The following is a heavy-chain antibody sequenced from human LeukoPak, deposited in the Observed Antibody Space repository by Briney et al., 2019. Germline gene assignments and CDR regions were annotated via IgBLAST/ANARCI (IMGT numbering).Heavy chain of an antibody. CDR1: GYTFTDYY. V-gene: IGHV1-69-2*01. J-gene: IGHJ3*02. Sequence: ASVKVSCKASGYTFTDYYVHWVQQAPGKGLEWMGRVDPEDGETIYAEKFQGRVTITADTSTDTAYMELSSLRSEDTAVYYCATGSHYYDSSGYPQDAFDIWGQGTMVTVSS. CDR3: ATGSHYYDSSGYPQDAFDI. D-gene: IGHD3-22*01. CDR2: VDPEDGET.